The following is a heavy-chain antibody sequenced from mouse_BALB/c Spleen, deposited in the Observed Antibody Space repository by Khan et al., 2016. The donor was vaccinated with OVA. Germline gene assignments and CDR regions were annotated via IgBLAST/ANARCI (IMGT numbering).Heavy chain of an antibody. CDR2: IDPALGDT. Sequence: VQLQQPGAELVKPGASVKLSCTASGFNIKDTYMHWVKQRPKQGLEWIGRIDPALGDTRYDPKFQDKATIMTDTSSNTAYLQLSGLTSEDTAVYYCISPNWFVYWGQGTLVTVS. CDR3: ISPNWFVY. J-gene: IGHJ3*01. CDR1: GFNIKDTY. V-gene: IGHV14-3*02.